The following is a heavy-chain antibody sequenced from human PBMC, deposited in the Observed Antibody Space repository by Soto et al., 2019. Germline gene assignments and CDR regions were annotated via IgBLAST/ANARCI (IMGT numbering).Heavy chain of an antibody. V-gene: IGHV1-3*01. J-gene: IGHJ6*02. CDR1: GYTFTSYA. CDR2: INAGNGNT. CDR3: ARGGIGQWRVPSYYYYYGMDV. D-gene: IGHD6-19*01. Sequence: QVQLVQSGAEVKKPGASVKVSCKASGYTFTSYAMHWVRQAPGQRLEWMGWINAGNGNTKYSQKFQVRVTITRDTSASTAYMELSSLRSEDTAVYYCARGGIGQWRVPSYYYYYGMDVWGQGTTVTVSS.